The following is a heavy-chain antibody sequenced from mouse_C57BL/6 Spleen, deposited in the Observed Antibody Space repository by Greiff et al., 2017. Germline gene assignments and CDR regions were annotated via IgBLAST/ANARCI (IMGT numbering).Heavy chain of an antibody. J-gene: IGHJ2*01. D-gene: IGHD1-1*01. V-gene: IGHV1-7*01. CDR1: GYTFTSYW. Sequence: VQLQQSGAELAKPGASVKLSCKASGYTFTSYWMHWVKQRPGQGLEWIGYINPSSGYTKYNQKFKGKAALTADKSSSTAYMQLSSLTYEDSAVYYCASTDYGSSLDYWGQGTTLTVSS. CDR3: ASTDYGSSLDY. CDR2: INPSSGYT.